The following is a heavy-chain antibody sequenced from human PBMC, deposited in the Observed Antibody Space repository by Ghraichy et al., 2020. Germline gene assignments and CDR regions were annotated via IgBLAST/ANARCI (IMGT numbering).Heavy chain of an antibody. D-gene: IGHD2-15*01. CDR3: ARGGDCSGGTCYLISAFDI. Sequence: GGSLRLSCAASGFTFGNYSMNWVRQAPGKGLEWISYISSRSTTKYYADSVKGRFTISRDNAKNSLYLQTDSLRDEDTAVYYCARGGDCSGGTCYLISAFDIWGQGTMVSVSP. V-gene: IGHV3-48*02. J-gene: IGHJ3*02. CDR2: ISSRSTTK. CDR1: GFTFGNYS.